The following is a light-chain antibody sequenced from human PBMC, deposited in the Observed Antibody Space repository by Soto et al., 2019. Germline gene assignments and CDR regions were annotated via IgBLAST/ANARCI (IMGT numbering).Light chain of an antibody. CDR3: QTLNSNPFT. CDR2: DAS. Sequence: AIHLTQSPSSLSASVGDRVTITCRASQGISSSLAWYQHKPGRPPRVLIYDASSLQSGVPSRFSGSESGTDCTLTISSLQPEDSATYYCQTLNSNPFTFGQGTRLEI. V-gene: IGKV1-13*02. J-gene: IGKJ5*01. CDR1: QGISSS.